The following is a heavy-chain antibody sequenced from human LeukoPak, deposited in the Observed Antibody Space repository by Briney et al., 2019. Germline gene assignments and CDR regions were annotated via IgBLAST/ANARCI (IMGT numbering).Heavy chain of an antibody. CDR3: ATTSAQVVVAATDY. Sequence: GGSLRLSCAASGFTFSTYPMTWVRQAPGKGLEWVSGISGSGGSTYYADSVKGRFTIPRDNSKSTLYLQMNSLRAEDTAVYYCATTSAQVVVAATDYWGQGTLVTVSS. CDR1: GFTFSTYP. CDR2: ISGSGGST. J-gene: IGHJ4*02. V-gene: IGHV3-23*01. D-gene: IGHD2-15*01.